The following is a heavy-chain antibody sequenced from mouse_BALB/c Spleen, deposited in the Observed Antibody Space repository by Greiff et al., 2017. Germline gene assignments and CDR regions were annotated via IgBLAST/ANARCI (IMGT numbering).Heavy chain of an antibody. J-gene: IGHJ4*01. V-gene: IGHV1-80*01. CDR3: ARFYGNLFYAMDY. D-gene: IGHD2-1*01. Sequence: QVQLQQSGAELVRPGSSVKISCKASGYAFSSYWMNWVKQRPGQGLEWIGQIYPGDGDTNYNGKFKGKATLTADKSSSTAYMQLSSLTSEDSAVYFCARFYGNLFYAMDYWGQGTSVTVSS. CDR1: GYAFSSYW. CDR2: IYPGDGDT.